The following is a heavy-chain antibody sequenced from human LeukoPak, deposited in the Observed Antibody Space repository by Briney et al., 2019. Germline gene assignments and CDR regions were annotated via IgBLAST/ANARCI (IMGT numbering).Heavy chain of an antibody. Sequence: GGSLRLSCAASGFTFSSYAMSWVRQAPGKGLEWVSAISGSGGSTYYADSVKGRFTISRDNYKNTLYLQMNSLRAEDTAVYYCAKADSVIPAAIGKDYWGQGTLVTVSS. CDR1: GFTFSSYA. D-gene: IGHD2-2*01. CDR3: AKADSVIPAAIGKDY. V-gene: IGHV3-23*01. J-gene: IGHJ4*02. CDR2: ISGSGGST.